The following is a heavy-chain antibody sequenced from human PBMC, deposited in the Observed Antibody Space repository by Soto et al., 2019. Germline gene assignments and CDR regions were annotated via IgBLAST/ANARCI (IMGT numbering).Heavy chain of an antibody. Sequence: PGGSVRLSCAASRLTFSSYAMSWVRQAPGKALEWVSAISSSGTSTYSADSVKGRFTISRDNSKNTLYLQMNSLRAEDTAVYYCAKGPTIFGVVISYSFYYGLDVWGQGTTVTVSS. J-gene: IGHJ6*02. CDR3: AKGPTIFGVVISYSFYYGLDV. D-gene: IGHD3-3*01. CDR1: RLTFSSYA. V-gene: IGHV3-23*01. CDR2: ISSSGTST.